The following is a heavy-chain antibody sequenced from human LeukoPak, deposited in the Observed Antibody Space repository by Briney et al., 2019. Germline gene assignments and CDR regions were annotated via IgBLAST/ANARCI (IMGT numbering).Heavy chain of an antibody. V-gene: IGHV3-74*01. D-gene: IGHD3-9*01. CDR3: ARGGVRYFNAMDV. Sequence: KTGGSLRLSCAASGFTFSSYWIHWVRQAPGKGLVWVSRINRDESSTSYADSVKGRFTISRDNAKNTLYLQMNSLSAEDTAVYYCARGGVRYFNAMDVWGKGTTVTVSS. CDR1: GFTFSSYW. CDR2: INRDESST. J-gene: IGHJ6*04.